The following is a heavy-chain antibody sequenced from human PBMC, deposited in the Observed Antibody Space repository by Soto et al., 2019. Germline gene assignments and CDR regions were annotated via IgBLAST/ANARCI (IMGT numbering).Heavy chain of an antibody. Sequence: SSETLSLTCTVSGGSISSYYWSWIRQPPGKGLEWIGYIYYSGSTNYNPSLKSRVTISVDTSKNQFSLKLSSVTAADTAVYYCARGYLLHKPRVRWFDPWGQGTLVTVSS. CDR3: ARGYLLHKPRVRWFDP. D-gene: IGHD1-1*01. J-gene: IGHJ5*02. CDR2: IYYSGST. CDR1: GGSISSYY. V-gene: IGHV4-59*01.